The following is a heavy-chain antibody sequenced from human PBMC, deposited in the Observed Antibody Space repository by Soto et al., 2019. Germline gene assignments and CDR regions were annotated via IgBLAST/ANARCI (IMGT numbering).Heavy chain of an antibody. CDR1: GYTFTGYY. CDR3: ARGSSTLRFLEVGWFDP. D-gene: IGHD3-3*01. Sequence: ASVKVSCKASGYTFTGYYMHWVRRAPGQGLEWMGWINPNSGGTNYAQKFQGRVTMTRDTSISTAYMELSRLRSDDTAVYYCARGSSTLRFLEVGWFDPWGQGTLVTVSS. J-gene: IGHJ5*02. CDR2: INPNSGGT. V-gene: IGHV1-2*02.